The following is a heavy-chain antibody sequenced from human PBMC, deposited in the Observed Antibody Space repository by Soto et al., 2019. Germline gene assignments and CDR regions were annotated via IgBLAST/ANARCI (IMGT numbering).Heavy chain of an antibody. CDR3: ARGGFSGSYFAY. CDR1: RVAFSKFI. Sequence: QAQLEQSGGEVKKPGSSVKVSCKASRVAFSKFIVTWVRQAPGLGLEWVGGIIPIFGTANYAQKFQGRVTITADESTSTSYMEVNNLRSEDTAVYYCARGGFSGSYFAYWGQGTLVTVSS. D-gene: IGHD1-26*01. J-gene: IGHJ4*02. CDR2: IIPIFGTA. V-gene: IGHV1-69*01.